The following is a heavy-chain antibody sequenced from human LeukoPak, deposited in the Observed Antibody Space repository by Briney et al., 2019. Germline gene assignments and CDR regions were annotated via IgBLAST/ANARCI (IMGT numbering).Heavy chain of an antibody. CDR2: IYPGDSDT. Sequence: RESLKISCKGSGYSFTSYWIGWVRQMPGKGLEWMGIIYPGDSDTRYSPSFQGQVTISADKSISTAYLQWSSLKASDTAMYYCARGDCRSTSCQSSPAFDPWGQGTLVTVSS. V-gene: IGHV5-51*01. D-gene: IGHD2-2*01. J-gene: IGHJ5*02. CDR1: GYSFTSYW. CDR3: ARGDCRSTSCQSSPAFDP.